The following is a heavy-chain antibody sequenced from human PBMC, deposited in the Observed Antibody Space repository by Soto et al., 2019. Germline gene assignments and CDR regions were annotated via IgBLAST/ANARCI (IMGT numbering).Heavy chain of an antibody. CDR2: INWNSGSI. J-gene: IGHJ1*01. CDR1: GFTFDDYA. CDR3: VKDESINWYSGHFRH. D-gene: IGHD6-13*01. Sequence: GGSLRLSXAASGFTFDDYAMHWVRQVPGKGLEWVSGINWNSGSIGYADSVKGRFAISRDNAKNSLHLQMNSLRAEDTAFYYCVKDESINWYSGHFRHWGQGTLVTVSS. V-gene: IGHV3-9*01.